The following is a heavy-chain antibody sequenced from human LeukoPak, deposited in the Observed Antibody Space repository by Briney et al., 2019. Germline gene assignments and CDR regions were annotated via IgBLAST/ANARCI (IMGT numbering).Heavy chain of an antibody. CDR2: ISSSGSTI. Sequence: PGGSLRLSCAASGFTFSDYYMSWIRQAPGKGLEWISYISSSGSTIYYADSVKGRFTISRDNAKNSLYLQMNSLRAEDTAVYYCARVQLSGSWYFDLWGRGTLVTVSS. J-gene: IGHJ2*01. CDR3: ARVQLSGSWYFDL. V-gene: IGHV3-11*01. D-gene: IGHD5-12*01. CDR1: GFTFSDYY.